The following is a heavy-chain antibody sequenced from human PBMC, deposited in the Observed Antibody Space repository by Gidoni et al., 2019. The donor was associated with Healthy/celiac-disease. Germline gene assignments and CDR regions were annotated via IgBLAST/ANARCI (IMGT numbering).Heavy chain of an antibody. Sequence: EVQLVESGGGLVKPGGSLRLSCSASGFTFRSYSMNWVRQAPGKGLEWVSSISSSGSTIYYADSVKGRFTISRDNAKNSLYLQMNSLRAEDTAVYYCARHSYYDFWSGYYTGNYYYYGMDVWGQGTTVTVSS. CDR1: GFTFRSYS. V-gene: IGHV3-21*01. J-gene: IGHJ6*02. CDR2: ISSSGSTI. CDR3: ARHSYYDFWSGYYTGNYYYYGMDV. D-gene: IGHD3-3*01.